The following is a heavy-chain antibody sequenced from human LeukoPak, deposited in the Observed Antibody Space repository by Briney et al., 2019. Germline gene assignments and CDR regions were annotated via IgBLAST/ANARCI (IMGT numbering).Heavy chain of an antibody. CDR1: GFTFNSYE. Sequence: GGSLRLSCAASGFTFNSYEMNWVRQAPGKGLEWVSYINSDGSAIYYADSVKGRFTLYRDNAKNSMYMQMSSLRADDTAVYYCARGGSYVHYWGQGTLVTVSS. D-gene: IGHD1-26*01. CDR2: INSDGSAI. V-gene: IGHV3-48*03. J-gene: IGHJ4*02. CDR3: ARGGSYVHY.